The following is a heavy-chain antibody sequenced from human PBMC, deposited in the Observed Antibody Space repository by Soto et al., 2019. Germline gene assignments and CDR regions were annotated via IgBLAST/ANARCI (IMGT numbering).Heavy chain of an antibody. D-gene: IGHD2-15*01. CDR3: ARRKLYCSGDACYGTNDLDC. J-gene: IGHJ4*02. Sequence: GESLKISCQVTGYNFTNYWVAWVRQMPGKGLEWMCIVFPGDSDTRYNPSFQGQVTFSADRSTGTAFLHWTSLKAPDTATYYCARRKLYCSGDACYGTNDLDCWGQGTKVTVSS. CDR1: GYNFTNYW. CDR2: VFPGDSDT. V-gene: IGHV5-51*01.